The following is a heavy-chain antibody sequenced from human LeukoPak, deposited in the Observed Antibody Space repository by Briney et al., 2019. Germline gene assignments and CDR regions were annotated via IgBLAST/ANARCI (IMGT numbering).Heavy chain of an antibody. D-gene: IGHD6-13*01. CDR1: GFAFSTNW. CDR2: ISTEARTI. CDR3: VRGQATAWGLDY. Sequence: GRSLRLSCAASGFAFSTNWMHWVRQAPGKGLVWASHISTEARTITYADFVKGRFTISRDNAKNTLYLQMNSLRAEDTALYYCVRGQATAWGLDYWGQGTLVTVSS. J-gene: IGHJ4*02. V-gene: IGHV3-74*01.